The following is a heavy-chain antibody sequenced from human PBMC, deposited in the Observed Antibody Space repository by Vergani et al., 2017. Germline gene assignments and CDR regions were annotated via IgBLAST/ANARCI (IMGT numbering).Heavy chain of an antibody. CDR3: ARDAGRDWYSNYYYGMDV. V-gene: IGHV4-39*07. J-gene: IGHJ6*02. CDR1: GGSISSSSYY. Sequence: QLQLQESGPGLVKPSETLSLTCTVSGGSISSSSYYWGWIRQPPGKGLEWIGSIYYSGSTNYNPSLKSRLTISVDTSKNQFSLKLSAVTAADTAVYYCARDAGRDWYSNYYYGMDVWGQGTTVTVSS. CDR2: IYYSGST. D-gene: IGHD3/OR15-3a*01.